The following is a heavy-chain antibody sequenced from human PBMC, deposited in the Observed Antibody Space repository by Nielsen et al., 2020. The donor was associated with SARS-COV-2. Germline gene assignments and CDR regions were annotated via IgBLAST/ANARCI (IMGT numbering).Heavy chain of an antibody. Sequence: GESLKISCKGSGYSFTSYWIGWVRQMPGKGLEWMGIIYPGDSDTRYSPSFQGQVTISADKSISTAYLQWSSLKASDTTMYYCARLDGYNWELLTNAFDIWGQGTMVTVSS. J-gene: IGHJ3*02. V-gene: IGHV5-51*01. CDR1: GYSFTSYW. D-gene: IGHD5-24*01. CDR3: ARLDGYNWELLTNAFDI. CDR2: IYPGDSDT.